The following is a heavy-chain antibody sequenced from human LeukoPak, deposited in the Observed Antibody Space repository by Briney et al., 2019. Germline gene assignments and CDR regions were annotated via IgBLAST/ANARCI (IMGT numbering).Heavy chain of an antibody. CDR1: GFTFSSYS. CDR3: AREEACGGDCYQLHY. CDR2: ISSSGTYI. J-gene: IGHJ4*02. V-gene: IGHV3-21*01. Sequence: PGGSLRLSCAASGFTFSSYSMNWVRQAPGKGLEWVSSISSSGTYIYYADSVRGRFTISRDNAKNSLYLQMNSLRAEDTAVFYCAREEACGGDCYQLHYWGQGTLVTVSS. D-gene: IGHD2-21*02.